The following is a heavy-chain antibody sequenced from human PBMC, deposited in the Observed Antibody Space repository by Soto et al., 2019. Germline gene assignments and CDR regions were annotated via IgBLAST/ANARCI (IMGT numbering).Heavy chain of an antibody. Sequence: SETLSLTCTVSGGSISSYYWSWIRQPPGKGLEWIGCIYYSGSTNYNPSLKSRVTISVDTSKNQFSLKLSSVTAADTAVYYCARWLRPYYFDYWGQGTLVTVSS. D-gene: IGHD5-12*01. CDR1: GGSISSYY. V-gene: IGHV4-59*01. CDR3: ARWLRPYYFDY. CDR2: IYYSGST. J-gene: IGHJ4*02.